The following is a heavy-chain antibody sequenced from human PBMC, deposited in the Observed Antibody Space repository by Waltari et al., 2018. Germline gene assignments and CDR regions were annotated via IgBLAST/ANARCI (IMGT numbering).Heavy chain of an antibody. V-gene: IGHV4-39*01. Sequence: QLQLQESGPGLVKPSETLSLTCTVSGGSISSSSYYWGWIRQPPGKGLEWIGSIYYSGSTYYNPSLKSRVTISVDTSKNQFSLKLSSVTAADTAVYYCARPMPAIWNWFDPWGQGTLVTVSS. CDR3: ARPMPAIWNWFDP. J-gene: IGHJ5*02. CDR1: GGSISSSSYY. D-gene: IGHD2-2*01. CDR2: IYYSGST.